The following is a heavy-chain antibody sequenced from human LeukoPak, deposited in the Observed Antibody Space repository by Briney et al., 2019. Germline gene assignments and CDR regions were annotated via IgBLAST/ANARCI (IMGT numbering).Heavy chain of an antibody. D-gene: IGHD2-2*01. CDR2: LNSDGSST. J-gene: IGHJ4*02. V-gene: IGHV3-74*01. CDR3: VRDLRYCSSTSCYDPCFDY. Sequence: PGGSLRLSCAASGFTFSSYWMHWVRQAPGKGLVWVSRLNSDGSSTGYADSVKGRFTISRDNAKNTLYLQMNGLRAEDTAVYYCVRDLRYCSSTSCYDPCFDYWGQGTLVTVSS. CDR1: GFTFSSYW.